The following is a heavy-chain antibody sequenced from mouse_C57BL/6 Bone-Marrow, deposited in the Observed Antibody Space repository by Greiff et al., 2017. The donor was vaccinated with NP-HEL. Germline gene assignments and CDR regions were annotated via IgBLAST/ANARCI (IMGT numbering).Heavy chain of an antibody. CDR1: GYTFTSYG. CDR3: ARGNYGSRHGYFDV. CDR2: IYPRSGNT. Sequence: QVQLQQSGAELARPGASVKLSCKASGYTFTSYGISWVKQRTGQGLEWIGEIYPRSGNTYYNEKFKGKATLTADKSSSTAYMELRSLTSEDSAVYFCARGNYGSRHGYFDVWGTGTTVTVSS. V-gene: IGHV1-81*01. D-gene: IGHD1-1*01. J-gene: IGHJ1*03.